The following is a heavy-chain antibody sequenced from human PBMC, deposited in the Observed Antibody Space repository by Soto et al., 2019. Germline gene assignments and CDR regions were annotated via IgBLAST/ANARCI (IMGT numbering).Heavy chain of an antibody. CDR2: ISYDGDNK. CDR1: GFTFSYHA. CDR3: ARGTTTSAFSAMDV. J-gene: IGHJ6*02. V-gene: IGHV3-30-3*01. Sequence: QVQLVESGGGVVQPGRSLRLSCAASGFTFSYHALNWVRQAPGKGLEWVAVISYDGDNKYIAESVKGRFTSSRDNCTNTVSRKMNSLTTEETAMYFCARGTTTSAFSAMDVWGQGTTVTVSS. D-gene: IGHD1-1*01.